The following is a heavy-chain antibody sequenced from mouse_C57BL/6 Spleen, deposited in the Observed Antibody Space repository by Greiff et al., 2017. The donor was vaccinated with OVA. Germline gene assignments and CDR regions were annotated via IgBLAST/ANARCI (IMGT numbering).Heavy chain of an antibody. CDR1: GYTFTSYW. Sequence: QVQLQQPGAELVRPGSSVKLSCKASGYTFTSYWMDWVKQRPGQGLEWIGNIYPSDSETHYNQKFKDKATLTVDKSSSTAYMQLSSLPSEDSAVYYCARSGPTIVTTEGFDYWGQGTTLTVSS. CDR2: IYPSDSET. CDR3: ARSGPTIVTTEGFDY. D-gene: IGHD2-5*01. V-gene: IGHV1-61*01. J-gene: IGHJ2*01.